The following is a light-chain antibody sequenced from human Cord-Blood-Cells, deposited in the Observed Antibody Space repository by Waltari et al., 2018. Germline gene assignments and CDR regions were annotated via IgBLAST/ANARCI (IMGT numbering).Light chain of an antibody. J-gene: IGKJ3*01. Sequence: EIVLTQSPATLSLSPGERATLSCRASQSVSSYLAWYQQKPGQAPRLLIYDASNRATGITARFSGSGSGTDFTPTISSLEPEDFAVYYCQQRSNWPLFTFGPGTKVDIK. CDR1: QSVSSY. CDR3: QQRSNWPLFT. V-gene: IGKV3-11*01. CDR2: DAS.